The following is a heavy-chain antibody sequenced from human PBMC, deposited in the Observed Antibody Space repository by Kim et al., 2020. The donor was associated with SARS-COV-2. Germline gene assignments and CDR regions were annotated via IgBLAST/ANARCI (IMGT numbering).Heavy chain of an antibody. Sequence: KGRCTISRDNAKNSLYLQRNSLRDEDTAVYYCAREGRYDSSGYYGPNFDYWGQGTLVTVSS. CDR3: AREGRYDSSGYYGPNFDY. V-gene: IGHV3-48*02. J-gene: IGHJ4*02. D-gene: IGHD3-22*01.